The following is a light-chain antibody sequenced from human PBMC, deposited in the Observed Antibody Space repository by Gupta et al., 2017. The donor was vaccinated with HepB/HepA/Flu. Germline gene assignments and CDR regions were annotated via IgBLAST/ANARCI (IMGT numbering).Light chain of an antibody. CDR2: EAS. V-gene: IGKV3-11*01. Sequence: EIVLTQSPATLSLSPGEKATLSCRASQSVSSSLAWYQQKPGQAPRLLIYEASNRATGIPARFSGSGSGTDFTLTISSLEPEDFAVYYCQQRSNWPPAFGPGTKVDIK. CDR3: QQRSNWPPA. J-gene: IGKJ3*01. CDR1: QSVSSS.